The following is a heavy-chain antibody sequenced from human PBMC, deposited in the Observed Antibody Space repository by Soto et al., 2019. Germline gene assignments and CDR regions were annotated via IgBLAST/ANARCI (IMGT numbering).Heavy chain of an antibody. J-gene: IGHJ6*02. Sequence: SETLSLTCTVSGGSISSGGYYWSWIRQHPGKGLEWIGYIYYSGSTYYNPSLKSRVTISVDTSKNQFSLRLSSVTAADTAVYYCAREPDRGAMVRGVTDYYYGMDVWGQGTTVTVSS. CDR1: GGSISSGGYY. CDR3: AREPDRGAMVRGVTDYYYGMDV. D-gene: IGHD3-10*01. CDR2: IYYSGST. V-gene: IGHV4-31*03.